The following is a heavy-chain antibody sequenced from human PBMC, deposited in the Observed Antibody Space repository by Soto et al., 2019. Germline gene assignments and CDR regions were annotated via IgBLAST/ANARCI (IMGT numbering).Heavy chain of an antibody. D-gene: IGHD3-3*01. CDR2: ISGSGGST. V-gene: IGHV3-23*01. Sequence: EVQLLESGGGLVQPGGSLRLSCAASGFTFSSYAMSWVRQAPGKGLEWVSAISGSGGSTYYAASVKGRFTISRDNSKNTLYLQMNSLRAEDTAVYYCAKGNAVEWLLFDYWGQGTLVTVSS. J-gene: IGHJ4*02. CDR3: AKGNAVEWLLFDY. CDR1: GFTFSSYA.